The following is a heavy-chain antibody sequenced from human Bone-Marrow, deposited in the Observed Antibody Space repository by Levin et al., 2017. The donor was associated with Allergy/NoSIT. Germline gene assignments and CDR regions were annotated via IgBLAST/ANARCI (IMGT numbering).Heavy chain of an antibody. CDR3: TVDTSILGYTSGRADYYYYMDV. Sequence: GGSLRLSCEVSGLTFHYAWLSWVRQAPGKGLEWVGRIKPKTEGGTTDYAAPVKGRFTFSRDDSKNTLSLQMNSLKTEDTAVYYCTVDTSILGYTSGRADYYYYMDVWGKGTPVTVSS. CDR2: IKPKTEGGTT. CDR1: GLTFHYAW. D-gene: IGHD5-18*01. J-gene: IGHJ6*03. V-gene: IGHV3-15*01.